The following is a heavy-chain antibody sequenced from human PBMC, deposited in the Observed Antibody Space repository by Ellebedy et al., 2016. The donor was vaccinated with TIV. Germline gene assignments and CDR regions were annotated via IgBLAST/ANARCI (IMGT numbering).Heavy chain of an antibody. CDR3: ARDSVLLWFGESPHYFDY. V-gene: IGHV3-74*01. J-gene: IGHJ4*02. D-gene: IGHD3-10*01. CDR2: INSDGSST. Sequence: GGSLRLSCAASGFTFSSYGMHWVRRAPGKGLVWVSRINSDGSSTSYADSVKGRFTISRDNAKNTLYLQMNSLRAEDTAVYYCARDSVLLWFGESPHYFDYWGQGTLVTVSS. CDR1: GFTFSSYG.